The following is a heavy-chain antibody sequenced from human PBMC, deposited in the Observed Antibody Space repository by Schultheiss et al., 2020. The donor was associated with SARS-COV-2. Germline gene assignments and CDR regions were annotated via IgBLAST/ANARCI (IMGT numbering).Heavy chain of an antibody. Sequence: SETLSLTCAVYGGSFSGYYWSWIRQPPGKGLEWIGEINHSGSTNYNPSLKSRVTISVDTSKNQFSLKLISVTAADTAVYYCARNWQGSPNWFDPWGQGTLVTVSS. CDR2: INHSGST. D-gene: IGHD3-10*01. CDR1: GGSFSGYY. CDR3: ARNWQGSPNWFDP. V-gene: IGHV4-34*01. J-gene: IGHJ5*02.